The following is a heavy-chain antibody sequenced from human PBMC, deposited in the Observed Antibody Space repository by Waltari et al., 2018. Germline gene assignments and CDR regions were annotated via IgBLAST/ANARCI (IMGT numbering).Heavy chain of an antibody. Sequence: EVQLVESGGGLVQPGGSLRLSCAASGFTVSSNYMSWVRQAPGKGLEWVSVSYSGGSTYYADSVKGRFTISRDNSKNTLYLQMNSLRAEDTAVYYCARDRYSSSSGGYFDYWGQGTLVTVSS. V-gene: IGHV3-66*02. D-gene: IGHD6-6*01. J-gene: IGHJ4*02. CDR3: ARDRYSSSSGGYFDY. CDR1: GFTVSSNY. CDR2: SYSGGST.